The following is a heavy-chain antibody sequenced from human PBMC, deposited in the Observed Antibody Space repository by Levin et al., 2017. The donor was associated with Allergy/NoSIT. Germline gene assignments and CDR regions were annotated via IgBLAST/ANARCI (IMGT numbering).Heavy chain of an antibody. Sequence: LSLTCAASGFLFSSYAMTWVRQAPGQGLEWVAGISGSDGNTYYADSVKGRFTISRDNSKNTLYLQMKSLRAEDTAVYYCAKRYFGDWYYGLDAWGQGTTVTVSS. CDR2: ISGSDGNT. CDR1: GFLFSSYA. J-gene: IGHJ6*02. CDR3: AKRYFGDWYYGLDA. V-gene: IGHV3-23*01. D-gene: IGHD3-10*01.